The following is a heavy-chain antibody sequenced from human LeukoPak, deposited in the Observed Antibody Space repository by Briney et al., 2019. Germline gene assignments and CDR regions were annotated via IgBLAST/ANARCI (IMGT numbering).Heavy chain of an antibody. V-gene: IGHV4-34*01. Sequence: PSETLSLTCAVYGGSFSGYYWSWIRQPPGKGLAWIGEINHSGSTNYNPSLKSRVTISVDTSKNQFSLKLSSVTAADTAVYYCARTRSSWYSNYYYYMDVWGKGTTVTVSS. D-gene: IGHD6-13*01. CDR1: GGSFSGYY. CDR2: INHSGST. J-gene: IGHJ6*03. CDR3: ARTRSSWYSNYYYYMDV.